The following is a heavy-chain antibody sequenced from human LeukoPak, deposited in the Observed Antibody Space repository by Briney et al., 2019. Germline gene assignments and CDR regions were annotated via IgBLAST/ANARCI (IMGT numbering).Heavy chain of an antibody. CDR2: INHSGST. J-gene: IGHJ3*02. CDR1: GGSFSGYY. V-gene: IGHV4-34*01. CDR3: ARTSDAASEAFDI. Sequence: PSETLSLTCAVYGGSFSGYYWSWIRQPPGKGLEWIGEINHSGSTNYNPSLKSRVTISVDTSKNQFSLKLSSVTAADTAVYYCARTSDAASEAFDIWGQGTMVTVSS.